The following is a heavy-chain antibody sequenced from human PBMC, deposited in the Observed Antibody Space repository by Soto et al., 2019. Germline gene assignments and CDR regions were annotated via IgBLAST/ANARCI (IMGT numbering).Heavy chain of an antibody. CDR1: GFTFSSYA. J-gene: IGHJ4*02. CDR3: AKGAWYYDILTGYGYFDY. D-gene: IGHD3-9*01. Sequence: EVPLLESGGGLVQPGGSLRLSCAASGFTFSSYAMSWVRQAPGKGLEWISGISGSGVSTYYADSVKGRFTISRDNSKNTLYLQMNSLRAEDTAVYYCAKGAWYYDILTGYGYFDYWGQGTLVTVPS. V-gene: IGHV3-23*01. CDR2: ISGSGVST.